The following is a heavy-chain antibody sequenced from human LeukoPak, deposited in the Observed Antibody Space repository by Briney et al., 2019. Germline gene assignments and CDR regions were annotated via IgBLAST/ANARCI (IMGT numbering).Heavy chain of an antibody. CDR3: ARAPEMATIREFDY. Sequence: PSETLSLTCAVSGYSISSGYYWGWIRQPPGKGLEWIGSIYHSGSTYYNPSLKSRVTISVDTPKNQFSLKLSSVTAADTAVYYCARAPEMATIREFDYWGQGTLVTVSS. J-gene: IGHJ4*02. D-gene: IGHD5-24*01. CDR2: IYHSGST. CDR1: GYSISSGYY. V-gene: IGHV4-38-2*01.